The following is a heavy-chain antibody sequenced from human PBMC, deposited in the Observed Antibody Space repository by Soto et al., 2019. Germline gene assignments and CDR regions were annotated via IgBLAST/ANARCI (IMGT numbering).Heavy chain of an antibody. D-gene: IGHD3-16*02. CDR3: AREDYDYVWGSYRSNYYFDY. Sequence: SQTLSLTCAISGDSVSSNSAAWNWIRQSPSRGLEWLGRTYYRSKWYNDYAVSVKSRITINPDTSKNQFSLQLNSVTPEDTAVYYCAREDYDYVWGSYRSNYYFDYWGQGTRVTVSS. CDR1: GDSVSSNSAA. V-gene: IGHV6-1*01. J-gene: IGHJ4*02. CDR2: TYYRSKWYN.